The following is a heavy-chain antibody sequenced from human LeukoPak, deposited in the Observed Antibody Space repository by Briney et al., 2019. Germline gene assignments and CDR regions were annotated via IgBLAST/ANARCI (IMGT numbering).Heavy chain of an antibody. CDR3: ARAGGSDSGSYYYFDY. Sequence: GASVKVSCKASGYTFTSYYMHWVRQAPGQGLEWMGIINPSGGSTSYAQKFQGRVTMTRDTSTSTVYMELSSLRSEDTAVYYCARAGGSDSGSYYYFDYWGQGTLVTVSS. J-gene: IGHJ4*02. CDR2: INPSGGST. V-gene: IGHV1-46*01. D-gene: IGHD1-26*01. CDR1: GYTFTSYY.